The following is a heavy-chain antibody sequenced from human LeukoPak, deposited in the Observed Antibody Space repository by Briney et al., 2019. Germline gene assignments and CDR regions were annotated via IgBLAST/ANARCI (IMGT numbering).Heavy chain of an antibody. CDR1: GFTFSNYG. CDR3: AKAERYSYKCYYYMDG. V-gene: IGHV3-30*18. CDR2: ISYDGSNK. Sequence: GGSLRLSCAASGFTFSNYGMHWVRQAPGKGLEWVASISYDGSNKYLADSVKGRFTISRDNSKNTLYLQMDRLRAADTAMYYCAKAERYSYKCYYYMDGWGTGTTVTVSS. J-gene: IGHJ6*03. D-gene: IGHD5-18*01.